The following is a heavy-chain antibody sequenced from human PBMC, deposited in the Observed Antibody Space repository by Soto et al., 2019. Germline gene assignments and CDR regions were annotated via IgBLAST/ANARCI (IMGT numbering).Heavy chain of an antibody. V-gene: IGHV3-7*01. Sequence: GSLRLSCADSGFTFSSYWMSWVRQAPGKGLEWVANVKYDGSQTYYVGSVKGRFTISRDNAKNSLYLQMNSLRAEDTAVYYCTRDFQGPLDYGMDVWGQGTTVTVSS. J-gene: IGHJ6*02. CDR3: TRDFQGPLDYGMDV. CDR2: VKYDGSQT. CDR1: GFTFSSYW. D-gene: IGHD1-1*01.